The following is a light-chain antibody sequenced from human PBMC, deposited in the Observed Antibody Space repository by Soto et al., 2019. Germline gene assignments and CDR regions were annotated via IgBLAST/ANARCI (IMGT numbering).Light chain of an antibody. CDR2: AVS. CDR1: QPISSW. V-gene: IGKV1D-12*01. CDR3: LQANSFPLT. Sequence: DIEMTQSPSSVSASVGDIVTITCRARQPISSWLAWYQHKSGNAPKLLMYAVSSLQSGVPSRFSGGGSGTDFTLTITCLQPEDVATYYCLQANSFPLTFGGRTKVEIQ. J-gene: IGKJ4*01.